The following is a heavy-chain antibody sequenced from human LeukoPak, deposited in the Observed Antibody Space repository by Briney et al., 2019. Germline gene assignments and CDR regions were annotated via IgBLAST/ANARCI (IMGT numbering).Heavy chain of an antibody. CDR2: IIPIFGTA. J-gene: IGHJ6*03. Sequence: SVKVSCKASGGTFSSYAISWVRHAPGQGLEWMGGIIPIFGTANYAQKFQGRVTITTDESTSTAYMELSSLRSEDTAVYYCARNDYGGNSALYYHYMDVWGKGTTVTVSS. D-gene: IGHD4-23*01. CDR1: GGTFSSYA. V-gene: IGHV1-69*05. CDR3: ARNDYGGNSALYYHYMDV.